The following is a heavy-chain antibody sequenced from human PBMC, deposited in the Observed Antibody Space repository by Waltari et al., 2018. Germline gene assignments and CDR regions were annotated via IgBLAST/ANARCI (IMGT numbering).Heavy chain of an antibody. V-gene: IGHV4-59*01. Sequence: QVQLQESGPGLVKPSETLSLTCTVSGGSISSYYWSWVRQPPGKGLEWIGYIYYSGSTNYNPSLKSRVTISVDTSKNQFSLKLSSVTAADTAVYYCARIPYSYYYYYMDVWGKGTTVTISS. CDR2: IYYSGST. J-gene: IGHJ6*03. D-gene: IGHD1-26*01. CDR3: ARIPYSYYYYYMDV. CDR1: GGSISSYY.